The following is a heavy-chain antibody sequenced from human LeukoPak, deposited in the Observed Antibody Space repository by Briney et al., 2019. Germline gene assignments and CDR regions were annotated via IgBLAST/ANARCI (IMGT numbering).Heavy chain of an antibody. CDR3: ARDTAYGDYQEYYFDY. V-gene: IGHV3-30-3*01. CDR1: GFTFSSYA. D-gene: IGHD4-17*01. CDR2: ISYDGSNK. Sequence: GGSLRLSCAASGFTFSSYAMHWVRQAPGKGLEWVAVISYDGSNKYYADSVKGRFTISRDNSKNTLYLQMNSLRAEDTAVYYCARDTAYGDYQEYYFDYWGQGTLVTVSS. J-gene: IGHJ4*02.